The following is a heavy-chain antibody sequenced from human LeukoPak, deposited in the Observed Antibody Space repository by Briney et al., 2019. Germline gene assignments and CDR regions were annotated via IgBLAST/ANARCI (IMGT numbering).Heavy chain of an antibody. Sequence: GRSLRLFCAASGFTFSSYAMHWVRQAPGKGLEWVAVISYDGSNKYYADSVKGRFTISRDNSKNTLYLQMNSLRAEDTAVYYCARGSEYYDSRALDYWGQGTLVTVSS. D-gene: IGHD3-22*01. J-gene: IGHJ4*02. V-gene: IGHV3-30*01. CDR3: ARGSEYYDSRALDY. CDR2: ISYDGSNK. CDR1: GFTFSSYA.